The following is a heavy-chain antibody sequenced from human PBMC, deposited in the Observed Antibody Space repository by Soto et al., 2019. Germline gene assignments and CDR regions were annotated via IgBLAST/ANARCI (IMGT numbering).Heavy chain of an antibody. CDR2: IYSGGST. CDR1: GFTVSSNY. CDR3: ARVPHYEFVVPPWIFDY. Sequence: PGGSLRLSCAASGFTVSSNYMSWVRQAPGKGLEWVSVIYSGGSTYYADSVKGRFTISRDNSKNTLYLQMNSLRAEDTAVYYCARVPHYEFVVPPWIFDYWGQGTLVTVSS. D-gene: IGHD3-3*01. J-gene: IGHJ4*02. V-gene: IGHV3-66*01.